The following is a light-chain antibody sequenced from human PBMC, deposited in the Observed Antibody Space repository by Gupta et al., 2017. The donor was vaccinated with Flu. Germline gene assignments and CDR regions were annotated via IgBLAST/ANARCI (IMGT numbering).Light chain of an antibody. Sequence: DIRMTQSPSSLSASVGDRVSITCRPSQNINSYLNWYQQRPGKAPKLLIYAASSLQTGVPSRFSGGASGTDFILTISRLQPEDFAIYYCQQSDTSPFNFGQGTRLEMK. J-gene: IGKJ2*01. CDR1: QNINSY. V-gene: IGKV1-39*01. CDR3: QQSDTSPFN. CDR2: AAS.